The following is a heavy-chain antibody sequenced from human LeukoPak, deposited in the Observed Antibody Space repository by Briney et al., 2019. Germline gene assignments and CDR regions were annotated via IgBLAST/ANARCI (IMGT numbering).Heavy chain of an antibody. CDR1: GFTFSSYG. V-gene: IGHV3-23*01. Sequence: GGSLRLSCAASGFTFSSYGMSWVRQAPGKGLEWVSAISGSGGSTYYADSVKGRFTISRDNSKNTLYLQMNSLRAEDTAVYYCAKDGSDDSSGYYYAYYFDYWGQGTLVTVSS. CDR3: AKDGSDDSSGYYYAYYFDY. CDR2: ISGSGGST. D-gene: IGHD3-22*01. J-gene: IGHJ4*02.